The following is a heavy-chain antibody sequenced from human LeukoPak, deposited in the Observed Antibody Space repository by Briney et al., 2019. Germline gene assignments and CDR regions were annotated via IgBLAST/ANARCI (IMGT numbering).Heavy chain of an antibody. D-gene: IGHD3-3*01. CDR1: GFTVSSNY. V-gene: IGHV3-23*01. Sequence: GGSLRLSCAASGFTVSSNYMSWVRQAPGKGLEWVSAISGSAVITFYADSVKGRFTISRDNSKNTLYLQMNSLRAEDTALYYCAKSRLSGINDAFDIWGQGTMVTVSS. CDR3: AKSRLSGINDAFDI. CDR2: ISGSAVIT. J-gene: IGHJ3*02.